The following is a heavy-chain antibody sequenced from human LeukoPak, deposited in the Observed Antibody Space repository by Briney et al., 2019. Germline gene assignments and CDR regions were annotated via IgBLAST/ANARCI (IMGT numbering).Heavy chain of an antibody. D-gene: IGHD6-13*01. J-gene: IGHJ4*02. Sequence: GGSLRLSCAASGFTFSSYGMSWVRQAPGKGLEWVANIKQDGSEKYYVDSVKGRFTISRDNAKNSLYLQMNSLRAEDTAVYYCARSVGSSCDYWGQGTLVTVSS. CDR2: IKQDGSEK. CDR3: ARSVGSSCDY. V-gene: IGHV3-7*01. CDR1: GFTFSSYG.